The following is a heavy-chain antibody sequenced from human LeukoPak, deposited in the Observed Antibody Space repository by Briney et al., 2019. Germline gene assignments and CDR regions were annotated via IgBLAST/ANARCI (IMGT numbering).Heavy chain of an antibody. CDR3: AREAVAGNGFDY. Sequence: GASVKVSCKASGGTFSSYAISWVRQAPGQGLEWMGGIIPIFGTANYAQKFQGRVTITTDESTSTAYMELSSLRSEDTAVYYCAREAVAGNGFDYWGQGTLVTVSS. D-gene: IGHD6-19*01. CDR1: GGTFSSYA. V-gene: IGHV1-69*05. J-gene: IGHJ4*02. CDR2: IIPIFGTA.